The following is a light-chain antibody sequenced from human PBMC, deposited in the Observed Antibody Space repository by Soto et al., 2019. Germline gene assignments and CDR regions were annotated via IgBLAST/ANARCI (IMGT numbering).Light chain of an antibody. V-gene: IGKV1-27*01. CDR1: QDMKKF. CDR2: AAS. Sequence: DIPLTQSPSSLSASLGDRVTITCRASQDMKKFLAWYQQRPGKVPDLLIYAASTLRSGVPSRFSGNASGTDFSFTISSLQPEDVATYYCQKYDRAPAMFGQGTKVDIK. J-gene: IGKJ1*01. CDR3: QKYDRAPAM.